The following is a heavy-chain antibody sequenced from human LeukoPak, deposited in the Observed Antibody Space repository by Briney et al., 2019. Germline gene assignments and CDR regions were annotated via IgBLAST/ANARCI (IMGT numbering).Heavy chain of an antibody. V-gene: IGHV3-49*04. CDR1: GFNFDAYA. Sequence: GGSLRVSCSASGFNFDAYAMSWVRQAPGKGPEWVGFIRSQAYGAATNYAPFVHDRFTISRDDSRGIVHLQLDSLRTDDTAVYFCTRVNYYDSGSLYYGYFDYWGQGVLVTVSS. J-gene: IGHJ4*02. CDR3: TRVNYYDSGSLYYGYFDY. D-gene: IGHD3-22*01. CDR2: IRSQAYGAAT.